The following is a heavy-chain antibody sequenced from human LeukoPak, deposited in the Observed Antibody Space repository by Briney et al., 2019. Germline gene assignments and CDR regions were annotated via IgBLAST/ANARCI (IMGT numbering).Heavy chain of an antibody. D-gene: IGHD3-22*01. V-gene: IGHV3-15*07. CDR1: GFTFSNAW. CDR3: ATDFYDST. J-gene: IGHJ5*02. Sequence: GGSLRLSCATSGFTFSNAWMNWVRQAPGEGLEWVGRIRSNSDGGTIDYAAPVKGRFTLSRDDSKTTLYLQMNSLQTEDTAVYYCATDFYDSTWGQGTLVTVSS. CDR2: IRSNSDGGTI.